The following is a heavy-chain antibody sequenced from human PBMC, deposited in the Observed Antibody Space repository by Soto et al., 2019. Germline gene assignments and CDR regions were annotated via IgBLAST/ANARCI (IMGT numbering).Heavy chain of an antibody. CDR2: VHSSGST. J-gene: IGHJ5*02. CDR1: GDSMSTYY. V-gene: IGHV4-59*01. D-gene: IGHD3-22*01. CDR3: ARGGGWLPDL. Sequence: QVQLQESGPGLVKSSETLSLTCTVSGDSMSTYYWNWIRQPPGKGLEWIGYVHSSGSTNYNPSLNSRVTISLDTSKNQFSLQLTSVTAADTAVYYCARGGGWLPDLWGQGTLVTVST.